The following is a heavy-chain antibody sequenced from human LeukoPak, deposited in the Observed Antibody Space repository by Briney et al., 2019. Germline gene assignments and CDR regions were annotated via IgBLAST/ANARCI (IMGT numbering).Heavy chain of an antibody. Sequence: PGGSLRLSCAAFGFTFSSYDMHWVRQATGKGLEWVSAIGTAGDTYYPGSVKGRFTISRENAKNSLYLQMNSLRAGDTAVYYCARAPSRWYVQADYYYYGMDVWGQGTTVTVSS. D-gene: IGHD6-13*01. CDR1: GFTFSSYD. CDR3: ARAPSRWYVQADYYYYGMDV. V-gene: IGHV3-13*01. J-gene: IGHJ6*02. CDR2: IGTAGDT.